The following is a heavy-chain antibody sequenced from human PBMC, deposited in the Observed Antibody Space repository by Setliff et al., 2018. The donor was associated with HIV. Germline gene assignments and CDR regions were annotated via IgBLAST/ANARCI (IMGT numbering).Heavy chain of an antibody. J-gene: IGHJ4*02. V-gene: IGHV4-39*01. CDR2: IYYSGNT. Sequence: KTSETLSLTCTVSGGSLSSSNYYCGWIRQPPGKGLEWIGSIYYSGNTYYNPSLKSRVTISGDTSKKQFSLKLRAVTAADSAVYYCARQGRPGDFDSWGQGTQVTVSS. D-gene: IGHD7-27*01. CDR1: GGSLSSSNYY. CDR3: ARQGRPGDFDS.